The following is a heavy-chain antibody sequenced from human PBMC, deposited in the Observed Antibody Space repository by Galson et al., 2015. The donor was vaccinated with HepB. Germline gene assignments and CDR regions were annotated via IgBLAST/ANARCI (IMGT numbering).Heavy chain of an antibody. Sequence: SLRLSCAASGFTFPNFAMSWVRQAPGKGLEWVAGISGSGQSTHYADFVKGRFTISRDNSKNTLYLQMTSLRGEDMALYYCTKDREAPYDFLYYFDYWGQGTLVTVSS. D-gene: IGHD3/OR15-3a*01. CDR3: TKDREAPYDFLYYFDY. J-gene: IGHJ4*02. V-gene: IGHV3-23*01. CDR1: GFTFPNFA. CDR2: ISGSGQST.